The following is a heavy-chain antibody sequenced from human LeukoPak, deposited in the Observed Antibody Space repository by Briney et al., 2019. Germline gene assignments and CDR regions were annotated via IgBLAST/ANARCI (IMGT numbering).Heavy chain of an antibody. CDR3: ASEDNTGSSAY. J-gene: IGHJ4*02. CDR2: IKQDGSEK. V-gene: IGHV3-7*01. Sequence: GGSLRLSCAASGFTFSNFWMSWVREAPGKGLEGVANIKQDGSEKYYVDSVKGRFTISRDNAKNSLYLQMSSLRGDDTALYYCASEDNTGSSAYWGEGTLVTV. D-gene: IGHD3-22*01. CDR1: GFTFSNFW.